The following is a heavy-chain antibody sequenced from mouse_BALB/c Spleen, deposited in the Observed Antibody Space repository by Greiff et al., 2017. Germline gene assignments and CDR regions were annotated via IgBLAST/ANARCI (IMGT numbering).Heavy chain of an antibody. CDR1: GFTFSSYY. CDR3: AKQYDYDAMDY. CDR2: INSNGGST. J-gene: IGHJ4*01. V-gene: IGHV5-6-2*01. Sequence: EVQLVESGGGLVKLGGSLKLSCAASGFTFSSYYMSWVRQTPEKRLELVAAINSNGGSTYYPDTVKGRFTISRDNAKNTLYLQMSSLKSEDTALYYCAKQYDYDAMDYWGQGTSVTVSS.